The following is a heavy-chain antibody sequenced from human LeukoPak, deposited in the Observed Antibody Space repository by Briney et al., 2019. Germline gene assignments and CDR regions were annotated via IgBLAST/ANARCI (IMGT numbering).Heavy chain of an antibody. CDR2: MSSDGSNH. V-gene: IGHV3-30*04. J-gene: IGHJ6*02. CDR3: ANLVGATNFYYYYGMDV. Sequence: GGSLRLSCAASGFPFSTYSMHWVRQAPGKGLEWVAVMSSDGSNHNYANSVKGRFTISRDNSKNTLYLQMNSLRAEDTAVYYCANLVGATNFYYYYGMDVWGQGTTVTVSS. CDR1: GFPFSTYS. D-gene: IGHD1-26*01.